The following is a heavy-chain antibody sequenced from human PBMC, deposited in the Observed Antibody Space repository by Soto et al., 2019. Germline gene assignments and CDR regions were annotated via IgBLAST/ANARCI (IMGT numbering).Heavy chain of an antibody. J-gene: IGHJ6*02. CDR1: GFTFGNSW. CDR3: AGVLNPTYYDFGSGYLSYYYGMDV. V-gene: IGHV3-7*01. CDR2: RNQDGSEK. D-gene: IGHD3-3*01. Sequence: GGTLRLSCAASGFTFGNSWMTWVRQAPGKGLEWVANRNQDGSEKYYEDSVRGRFTISRDNAKNTLYLQMNNLRAEDTAVYYCAGVLNPTYYDFGSGYLSYYYGMDVWGQGTTVTVSS.